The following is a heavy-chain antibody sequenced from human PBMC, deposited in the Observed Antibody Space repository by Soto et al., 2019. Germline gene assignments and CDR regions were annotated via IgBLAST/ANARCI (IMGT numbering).Heavy chain of an antibody. V-gene: IGHV4-59*01. J-gene: IGHJ5*02. CDR1: GGSIITYY. CDR2: IYSSGNT. CDR3: ARGGSRDSGTYHNRWFDP. D-gene: IGHD3-10*01. Sequence: SETLSLTCTIAGGSIITYYWGWFRQTPDKGLESIGYIYSSGNTNYNPSLKSRVTISIDTSKNQFSLKLTSVTAADTAVYYCARGGSRDSGTYHNRWFDPWGQGTLVTVS.